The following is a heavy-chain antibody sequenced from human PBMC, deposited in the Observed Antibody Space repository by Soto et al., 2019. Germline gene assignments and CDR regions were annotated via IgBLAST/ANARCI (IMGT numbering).Heavy chain of an antibody. Sequence: VQLVQSGAEVKKPGGSLRLSCAASGFTFSNAWMSWVRQAPGKGLEWVGRIKSKTDGGTTDYAAPVKGRFTISRDDSKNTLYLQMNSLKTEDTAVYYCTNSPGYGDYDYDAFDIWGQGTMVTVSS. CDR3: TNSPGYGDYDYDAFDI. CDR1: GFTFSNAW. J-gene: IGHJ3*02. D-gene: IGHD4-17*01. V-gene: IGHV3-15*01. CDR2: IKSKTDGGTT.